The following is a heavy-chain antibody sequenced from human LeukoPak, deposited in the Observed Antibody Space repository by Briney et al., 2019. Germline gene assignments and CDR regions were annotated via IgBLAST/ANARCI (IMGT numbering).Heavy chain of an antibody. CDR1: GFAFSSYA. D-gene: IGHD3-22*01. CDR3: AKQPPGGYYYESSGYYQYFQH. Sequence: PGGSLRLSCAASGFAFSSYAINWVRQAPGKGLEWVSAISGGASNTYYAASVKGRFTISRDNSKNTLYLQMNSLRAEDTAVYYCAKQPPGGYYYESSGYYQYFQHWGQGTLVTVSS. CDR2: ISGGASNT. J-gene: IGHJ1*01. V-gene: IGHV3-23*01.